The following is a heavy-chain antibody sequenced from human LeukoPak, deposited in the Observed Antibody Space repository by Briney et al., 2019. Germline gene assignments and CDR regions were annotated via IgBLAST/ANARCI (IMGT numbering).Heavy chain of an antibody. D-gene: IGHD3-3*01. CDR1: GGSISSGSYY. CDR2: IYTSGST. CDR3: AGGDFWRGYFY. J-gene: IGHJ4*02. V-gene: IGHV4-61*02. Sequence: PSETLSLTCTVSGGSISSGSYYWSWIRQPAGKGLEWIGRIYTSGSTNYNPSLKSRVTISVDTSKNQSSLKLSSVTAADTAVYYCAGGDFWRGYFYWGQGTLVTVSS.